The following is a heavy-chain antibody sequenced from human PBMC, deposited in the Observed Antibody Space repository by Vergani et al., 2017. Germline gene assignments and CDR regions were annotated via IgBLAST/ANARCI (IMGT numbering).Heavy chain of an antibody. D-gene: IGHD3-10*01. CDR2: IHYSGDT. V-gene: IGHV4-38-2*01. CDR1: DSSIMTNPY. Sequence: QVQLQESGPGLVKPSETLTLTCDVSDSSIMTNPYWGWFRQSPGKGLEWIGCIHYSGDTHYNSSLKSRVSILIVSSSKFSLSLTSVTAADTAIYYCARHRGSGGFFPSSYFYGMDVWGHGTTVTVSS. J-gene: IGHJ6*02. CDR3: ARHRGSGGFFPSSYFYGMDV.